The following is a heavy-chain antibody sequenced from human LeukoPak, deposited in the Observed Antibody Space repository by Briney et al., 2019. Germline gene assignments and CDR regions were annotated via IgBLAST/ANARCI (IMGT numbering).Heavy chain of an antibody. J-gene: IGHJ4*02. CDR2: IIPIFGTA. V-gene: IGHV1-69*13. CDR3: ARDGGVDSHPFAESVVPGYCSSTSCYPRD. D-gene: IGHD2-2*01. Sequence: GASVKVSCKASGGTFSSYAISWVRQAPGQGLEWMGGIIPIFGTANYAQKFQGRVTITADESTSTAYMELSSLRSEDTAVYYCARDGGVDSHPFAESVVPGYCSSTSCYPRDWGQGTLVTVSS. CDR1: GGTFSSYA.